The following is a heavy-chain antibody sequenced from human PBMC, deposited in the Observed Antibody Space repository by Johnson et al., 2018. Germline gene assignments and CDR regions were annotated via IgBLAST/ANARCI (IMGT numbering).Heavy chain of an antibody. CDR3: AGGGVVGDGYNSDAFDI. CDR2: IIPIFGTA. V-gene: IGHV1-69*12. Sequence: QVQLVQSGAEVKKPGSSVKVSCKASGGTFSSYAISWVRQAPGQGLEWMGGIIPIFGTANYAQKFQGRVTITADESTSTAYMELSSLGSEDTAVYYCAGGGVVGDGYNSDAFDIWGQGTMVTVSS. J-gene: IGHJ3*02. CDR1: GGTFSSYA. D-gene: IGHD5-24*01.